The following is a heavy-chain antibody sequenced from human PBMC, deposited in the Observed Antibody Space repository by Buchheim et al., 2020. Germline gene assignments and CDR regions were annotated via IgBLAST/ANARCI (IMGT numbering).Heavy chain of an antibody. Sequence: QVQLVESGGGVVQPGRSLRLSCAASGFTFSSYGMHWVRQAPGKGLEWVAVISYDGSNKYYADSVKGRFTISRANSKNTLYLQMNSLRAEDTAVYYCAKELRDCSSTSCYHEYYYYYYGMDVWGQGTT. CDR3: AKELRDCSSTSCYHEYYYYYYGMDV. J-gene: IGHJ6*02. CDR2: ISYDGSNK. D-gene: IGHD2-2*01. CDR1: GFTFSSYG. V-gene: IGHV3-30*18.